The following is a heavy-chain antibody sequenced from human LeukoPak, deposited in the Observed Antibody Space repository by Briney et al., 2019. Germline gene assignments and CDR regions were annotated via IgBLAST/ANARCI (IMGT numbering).Heavy chain of an antibody. CDR2: IYYSGST. CDR3: ARLGYSGYDSLDWFDP. J-gene: IGHJ5*02. CDR1: GGSISSYY. Sequence: SETLSLTCTVSGGSISSYYWSWIRQPPGKGLEWIGYIYYSGSTNYNPSLKSRVTISVDTSKNQFSLKLSSVTAADTVVYYCARLGYSGYDSLDWFDPWGQGTLVTVSS. D-gene: IGHD5-12*01. V-gene: IGHV4-59*08.